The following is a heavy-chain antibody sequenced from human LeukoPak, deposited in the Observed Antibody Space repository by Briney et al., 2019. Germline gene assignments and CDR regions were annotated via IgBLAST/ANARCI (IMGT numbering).Heavy chain of an antibody. J-gene: IGHJ4*02. Sequence: GGSLRLSCAASGFTFSSYAMNWVRQAPGKGLEWVSTITRSGGSTYYADSVKGRFTVSRDNSKNTLYLQMNSLRAEDTAVYYCAKEDGYSYGIDYWGQGTLVTVSS. CDR1: GFTFSSYA. V-gene: IGHV3-23*01. CDR3: AKEDGYSYGIDY. CDR2: ITRSGGST. D-gene: IGHD5-18*01.